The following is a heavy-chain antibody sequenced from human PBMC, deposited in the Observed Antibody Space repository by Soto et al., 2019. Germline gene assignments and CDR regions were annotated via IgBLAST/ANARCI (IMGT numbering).Heavy chain of an antibody. CDR1: GFTFDDYA. CDR2: ISWNSGSI. CDR3: AKDKNPLVGATFGGAFDI. Sequence: EVQLVESGGGLVQPGRSLRLSCAASGFTFDDYAMHWVRQAPGKGLEWVSGISWNSGSIGYADSVKGRFTISRDNAKNSLYLQMNSLRAEDTALYYCAKDKNPLVGATFGGAFDIWGQGTMVTVSS. J-gene: IGHJ3*02. D-gene: IGHD1-26*01. V-gene: IGHV3-9*01.